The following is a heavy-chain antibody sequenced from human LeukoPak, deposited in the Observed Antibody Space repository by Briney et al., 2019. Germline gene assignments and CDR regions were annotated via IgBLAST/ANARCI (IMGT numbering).Heavy chain of an antibody. CDR1: GYTFTGYY. V-gene: IGHV1-2*02. D-gene: IGHD1-26*01. CDR2: INPNSGGT. J-gene: IGHJ4*02. Sequence: ASEKVSCKASGYTFTGYYMHWVRQAPGQGLEWMGWINPNSGGTNYAQKFQGRVTMTRDTSISTAYMELSRLRSDDTAVYYCASPIVGATTGLDIWGQGTLVTVSS. CDR3: ASPIVGATTGLDI.